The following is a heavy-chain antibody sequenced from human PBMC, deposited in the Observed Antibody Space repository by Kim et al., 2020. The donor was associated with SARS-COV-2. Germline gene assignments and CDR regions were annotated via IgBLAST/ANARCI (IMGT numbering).Heavy chain of an antibody. D-gene: IGHD6-19*01. Sequence: GGSLRLSCAASGFTFSSYGMHWVRQAPGKGLEWVAVISYDGSNKYYADSVKGRFTISRDNSKNTLYLQMNSLRAEDTAVYYCAKDMRAYSSGWYGYFQHWGQGTLVTVSS. V-gene: IGHV3-30*18. CDR1: GFTFSSYG. CDR3: AKDMRAYSSGWYGYFQH. J-gene: IGHJ1*01. CDR2: ISYDGSNK.